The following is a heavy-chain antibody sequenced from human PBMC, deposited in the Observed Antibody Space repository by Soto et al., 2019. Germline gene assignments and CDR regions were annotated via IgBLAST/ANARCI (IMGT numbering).Heavy chain of an antibody. CDR1: GGSISSGGYY. CDR3: ARDIGGTYDTSGYYDY. D-gene: IGHD3-22*01. V-gene: IGHV4-31*03. Sequence: SETLSLTCTVSGGSISSGGYYWSWIRQHPGKGLEWIGYIYYSGSTYYNPSLKSRVTISVDKSKNQFSLKLSSVTAADTAVYYCARDIGGTYDTSGYYDYWGQGTMVTVSS. CDR2: IYYSGST. J-gene: IGHJ4*02.